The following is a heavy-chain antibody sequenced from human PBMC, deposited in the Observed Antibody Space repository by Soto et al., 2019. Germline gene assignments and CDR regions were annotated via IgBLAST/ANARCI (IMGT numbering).Heavy chain of an antibody. D-gene: IGHD6-19*01. CDR1: GYTFTSYY. Sequence: ASVKVSCKASGYTFTSYYMHWVRQAPGQGLEWMGIINPSGGSTSHAQKFQGRVTMTRDTSTSTVYMELSSLRSEDTAVYYCARDKGVAGAAYYGMDVWGQGTTVTVSS. CDR2: INPSGGST. V-gene: IGHV1-46*01. CDR3: ARDKGVAGAAYYGMDV. J-gene: IGHJ6*02.